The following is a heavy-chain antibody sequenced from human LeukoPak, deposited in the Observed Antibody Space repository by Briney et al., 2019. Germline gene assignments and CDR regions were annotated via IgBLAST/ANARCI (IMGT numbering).Heavy chain of an antibody. Sequence: PGGSLRLSCAASGFIFNTYVMHWVRQAPGKGLEWLAFIRYDGSNKKYADSVKGRFTISRDNSKNTLYLQMNSLRTDDTAVYYCAKDGEQWLVRGYFQHWGQGTLVTVSS. CDR2: IRYDGSNK. D-gene: IGHD6-19*01. CDR1: GFIFNTYV. V-gene: IGHV3-30*02. J-gene: IGHJ1*01. CDR3: AKDGEQWLVRGYFQH.